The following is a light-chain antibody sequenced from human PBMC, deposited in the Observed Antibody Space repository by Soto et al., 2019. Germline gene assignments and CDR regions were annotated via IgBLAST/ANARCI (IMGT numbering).Light chain of an antibody. CDR3: QQYYIDFFT. CDR2: WAS. CDR1: QSLLYSSNNKTY. Sequence: DIVMTQSPDSLTVSLGERATINCKSSQSLLYSSNNKTYLAWYQHRPGQSPKMLIFWASARESGVPDRFAGTESETHFARPITIFQAEDAAAYSCQQYYIDFFTFGQGTRLETK. J-gene: IGKJ2*01. V-gene: IGKV4-1*01.